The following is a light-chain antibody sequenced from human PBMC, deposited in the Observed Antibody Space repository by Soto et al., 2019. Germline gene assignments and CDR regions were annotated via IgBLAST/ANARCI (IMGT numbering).Light chain of an antibody. J-gene: IGKJ1*01. CDR3: QQSYITPET. CDR2: ASS. V-gene: IGKV1-39*01. CDR1: QSISSY. Sequence: DIQMTQSPSALSASVGDRVTITCRASQSISSYLNWYHQKPGKAPKLLIYASSSLQSGVPSRFSGSGSGTDFTLTISSLQPEDFATYYCQQSYITPETFGQGTKVDI.